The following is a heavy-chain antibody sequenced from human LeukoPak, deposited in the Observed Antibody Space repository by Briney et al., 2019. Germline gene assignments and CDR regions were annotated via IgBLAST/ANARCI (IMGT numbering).Heavy chain of an antibody. CDR3: ARKRPYSSTPFDY. CDR1: GGSISNSYYY. V-gene: IGHV4-39*07. Sequence: SETLSLTCTVSGGSISNSYYYWGWTRQPPGEALEWIGSIYYSGTTYYKPSLKSRVTISVDTSKNQFSLKLSSVTAADTAVYYCARKRPYSSTPFDYWGQGTLVTVSS. D-gene: IGHD6-13*01. CDR2: IYYSGTT. J-gene: IGHJ4*02.